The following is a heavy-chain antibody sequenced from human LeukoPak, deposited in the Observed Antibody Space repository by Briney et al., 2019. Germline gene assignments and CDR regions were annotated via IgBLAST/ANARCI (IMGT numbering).Heavy chain of an antibody. D-gene: IGHD3-3*01. CDR2: ISAGSSPI. Sequence: GGSLRLSCAASGFTFSMYSMNWVRQTPGKGLEWISYISAGSSPIHYADSVKGRFTISRDNSKNTLYLQMNSLRAEDTAIYYCARDERLLSFLKWGQGTLVTVSS. CDR1: GFTFSMYS. V-gene: IGHV3-48*01. J-gene: IGHJ4*02. CDR3: ARDERLLSFLK.